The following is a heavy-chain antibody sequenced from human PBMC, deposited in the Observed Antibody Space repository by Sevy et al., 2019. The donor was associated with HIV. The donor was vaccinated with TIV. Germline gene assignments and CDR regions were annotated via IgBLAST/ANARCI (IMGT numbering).Heavy chain of an antibody. Sequence: SETLSLTCTVSGGSISSYYWSWIRQPPGKGLEWIGYIYYSGSTNYNPSPKRRVTISVDTSKNQFSLKLSSVTAADAAEYYCAREGGMAAAGTLAFDIWGQGTMVTVSS. CDR3: AREGGMAAAGTLAFDI. D-gene: IGHD6-13*01. CDR2: IYYSGST. V-gene: IGHV4-59*01. CDR1: GGSISSYY. J-gene: IGHJ3*02.